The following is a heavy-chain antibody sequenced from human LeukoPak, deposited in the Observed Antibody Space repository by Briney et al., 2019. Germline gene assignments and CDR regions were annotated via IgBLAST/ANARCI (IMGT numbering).Heavy chain of an antibody. CDR3: ARDGSCPGSTSCYYYYYMDV. J-gene: IGHJ6*03. Sequence: GGSLRLSCAASGFTFSTYGMHWVRQAPGKGLEWVAVISYDGSNKYYADSVKGRFTISRDNSKNTLYLQMNSLRVADTAVYSCARDGSCPGSTSCYYYYYMDVWGKGTTVTVSS. D-gene: IGHD2-2*01. CDR2: ISYDGSNK. CDR1: GFTFSTYG. V-gene: IGHV3-30*19.